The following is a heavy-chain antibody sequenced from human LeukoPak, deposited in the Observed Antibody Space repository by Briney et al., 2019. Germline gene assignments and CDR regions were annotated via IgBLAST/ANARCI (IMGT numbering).Heavy chain of an antibody. CDR1: GFTFSSYA. CDR3: AKGLAYDSSGYLRY. Sequence: GGSLRLSCAASGFTFSSYAMSWVRQAPGKGLEWVSAISGSGGSTYYADSVKGRLTISRDNSKNTLYLQMNTLRAEDTAVYYCAKGLAYDSSGYLRYWGQGTLVTVSS. V-gene: IGHV3-23*01. D-gene: IGHD3-22*01. CDR2: ISGSGGST. J-gene: IGHJ4*02.